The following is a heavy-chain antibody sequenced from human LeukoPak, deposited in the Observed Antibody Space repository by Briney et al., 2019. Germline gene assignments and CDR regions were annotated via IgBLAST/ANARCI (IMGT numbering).Heavy chain of an antibody. V-gene: IGHV4-34*01. D-gene: IGHD3-16*01. CDR3: ASFRWGVGFEY. Sequence: SKTLSLTXGVYGGSFSGYYWTCIRQAPGKGLEWIGEINHSGSTNYNPSLKSRVTISVDTSKNQFSLKVNSVTAADTAVYYCASFRWGVGFEYWGQGTLVTVSS. J-gene: IGHJ4*02. CDR2: INHSGST. CDR1: GGSFSGYY.